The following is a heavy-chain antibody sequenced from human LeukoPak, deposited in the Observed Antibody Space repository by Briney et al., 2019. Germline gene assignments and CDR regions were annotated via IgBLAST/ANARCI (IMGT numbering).Heavy chain of an antibody. CDR2: ISSSSSYI. D-gene: IGHD2-2*02. CDR3: ARDRYCSSTSCYIYYYYYGKDV. CDR1: GFTFSSYS. J-gene: IGHJ6*02. V-gene: IGHV3-21*01. Sequence: GGSLRLSCAASGFTFSSYSMNWVRQAPGKGLEWVSSISSSSSYIYYADSVKGRFTISRDNAKNSLYLQMNSLRAEDTAVYYCARDRYCSSTSCYIYYYYYGKDVWGQGTTVTVSS.